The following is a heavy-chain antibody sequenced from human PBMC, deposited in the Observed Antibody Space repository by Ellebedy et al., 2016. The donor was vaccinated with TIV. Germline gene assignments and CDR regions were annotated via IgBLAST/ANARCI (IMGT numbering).Heavy chain of an antibody. CDR1: GFSFSNFW. CDR2: IKTDGSNK. Sequence: GESLKISCAAWGFSFSNFWMSWVRQAPGKGLEWVAHIKTDGSNKYYADSVKGRFTISRDNSKNTLYLQMNSLSAEETAVYYCARQFITMIVVVIWGYGMDVWGQGTTVTVSS. V-gene: IGHV3-30*03. D-gene: IGHD3-22*01. J-gene: IGHJ6*02. CDR3: ARQFITMIVVVIWGYGMDV.